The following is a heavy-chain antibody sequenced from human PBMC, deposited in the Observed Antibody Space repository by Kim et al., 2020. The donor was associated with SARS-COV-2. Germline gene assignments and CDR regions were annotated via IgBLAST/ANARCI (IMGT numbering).Heavy chain of an antibody. D-gene: IGHD3-10*01. CDR1: GYTFTSYA. V-gene: IGHV1-3*01. CDR3: AGPDAARMVRGVISLYYYYGMDV. CDR2: INAGNGNT. J-gene: IGHJ6*01. Sequence: ASVKVSCKASGYTFTSYAMHWVRQAPGQRLEWMGWINAGNGNTKYSQKLQGRVTITRDTSASTAYMELSSLRSEDTAVYYCAGPDAARMVRGVISLYYYYGMDVWGRGTTVTVSS.